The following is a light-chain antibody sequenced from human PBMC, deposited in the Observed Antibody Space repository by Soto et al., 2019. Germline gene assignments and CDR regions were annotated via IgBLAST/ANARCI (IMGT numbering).Light chain of an antibody. CDR3: SLYTSENTDV. V-gene: IGLV2-14*01. J-gene: IGLJ1*01. CDR2: EVS. Sequence: QSALTQPASVSGSPGQSITISCTGTSSDVGGYNYVSWYQQHPGKAPKLMIYEVSNRPSGVSNRFSGSKSGNTASLTISGLQAADEADYYCSLYTSENTDVFGTGTKLTVL. CDR1: SSDVGGYNY.